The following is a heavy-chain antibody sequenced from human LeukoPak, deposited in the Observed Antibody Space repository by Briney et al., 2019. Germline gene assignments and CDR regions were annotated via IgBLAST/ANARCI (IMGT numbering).Heavy chain of an antibody. V-gene: IGHV4-4*09. CDR1: GVSMSAYQ. D-gene: IGHD2-21*01. Sequence: MTSETLSLTCTVSGVSMSAYQWSWVRQSPEKGLEWIGCINTKGETSYNPSLKSRVTTSVDTSKSQFSPRLTSVTAADTAVYYCATSNDAKIAPFDHWGQGAPVTVSS. J-gene: IGHJ4*02. CDR2: INTKGET. CDR3: ATSNDAKIAPFDH.